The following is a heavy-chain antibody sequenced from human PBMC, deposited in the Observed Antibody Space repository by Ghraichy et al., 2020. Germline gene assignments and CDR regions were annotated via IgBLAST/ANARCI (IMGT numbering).Heavy chain of an antibody. J-gene: IGHJ6*03. CDR2: IYGSGGA. Sequence: GGSLRLSCAASGFIFSTNAMTWVRQAPGKGLEWVSVIYGSGGANYADSVRDRFTISRDNSKNTLYLYMTSLRVEDKAVYYCAKDKSFIAQGSYYTDVWGKGTTVTISS. CDR1: GFIFSTNA. V-gene: IGHV3-23*01. CDR3: AKDKSFIAQGSYYTDV. D-gene: IGHD2-15*01.